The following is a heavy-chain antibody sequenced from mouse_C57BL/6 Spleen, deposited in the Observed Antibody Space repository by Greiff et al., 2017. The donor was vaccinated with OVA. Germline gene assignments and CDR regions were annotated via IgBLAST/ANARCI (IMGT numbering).Heavy chain of an antibody. J-gene: IGHJ2*01. D-gene: IGHD1-1*02. Sequence: EVKVEESGGGLVQPGGSMKLSCVASGFTFSNYWMNWVRQSPEKGLEWVAQIRLKSDNYATHYAESVKGRFTISRDDSKSSVYLQMNNLRAEDTGIYYCTDYGGSLDYWGQGTTLTVSS. V-gene: IGHV6-3*01. CDR1: GFTFSNYW. CDR2: IRLKSDNYAT. CDR3: TDYGGSLDY.